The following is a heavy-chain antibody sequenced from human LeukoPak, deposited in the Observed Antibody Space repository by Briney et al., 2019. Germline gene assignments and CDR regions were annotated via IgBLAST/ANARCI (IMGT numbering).Heavy chain of an antibody. CDR3: ARVGDSSSVGDYFDY. CDR2: INHSGST. V-gene: IGHV4-34*01. D-gene: IGHD6-6*01. Sequence: SETLSLTCAVYGGSFSGYYWSWIRQPPGKGLEWIGEINHSGSTNYNPSLKSRVTISVDTSKNQFSLKLSSVTAADTAVYYRARVGDSSSVGDYFDYWGQGTLVTVSS. CDR1: GGSFSGYY. J-gene: IGHJ4*02.